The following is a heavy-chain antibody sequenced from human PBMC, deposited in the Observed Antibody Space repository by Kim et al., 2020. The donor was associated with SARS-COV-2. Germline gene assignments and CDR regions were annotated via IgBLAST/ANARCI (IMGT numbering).Heavy chain of an antibody. J-gene: IGHJ4*02. CDR3: ASGGGDSGTTYFDY. CDR1: GFTFSSYS. CDR2: ISSSSSYI. D-gene: IGHD1-1*01. V-gene: IGHV3-21*01. Sequence: GGSLRLSCAASGFTFSSYSMNWVRQAPGKGLEWVSSISSSSSYIYYADLVKGRFTISRDNAKNSLYLQMNSLRAEDTAVYYCASGGGDSGTTYFDYWGQGTLVTVSS.